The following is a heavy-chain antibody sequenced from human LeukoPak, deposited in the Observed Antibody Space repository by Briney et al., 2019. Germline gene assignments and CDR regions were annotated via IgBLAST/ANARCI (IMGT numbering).Heavy chain of an antibody. D-gene: IGHD3-22*01. CDR3: ARGESDYYDSSGYYYNWFDP. V-gene: IGHV4-34*01. CDR1: GGSISSYY. J-gene: IGHJ5*02. Sequence: IPSETLSLTCTVSGGSISSYYWSWIRQPAGKGLEWIGEINHSGSTNYNPSLKSRVTISVDTSKNQFSLKLSSVTAADTAVYYCARGESDYYDSSGYYYNWFDPWGQGTLVTVSS. CDR2: INHSGST.